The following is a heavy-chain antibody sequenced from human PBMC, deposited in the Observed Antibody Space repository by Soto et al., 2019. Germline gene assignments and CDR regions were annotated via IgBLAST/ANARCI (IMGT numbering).Heavy chain of an antibody. CDR3: ARSGNEGAVDY. Sequence: PSQTLSLTCAISGDSVSSKSAAWNWIMHSPSRGLEWLGRTYYRSKWYNEYAVSVKSRITINPDTSKNQFSLQLNSVTPDDTAVYYCARSGNEGAVDYWGQGTLVTVSS. CDR1: GDSVSSKSAA. J-gene: IGHJ4*02. V-gene: IGHV6-1*01. D-gene: IGHD1-26*01. CDR2: TYYRSKWYN.